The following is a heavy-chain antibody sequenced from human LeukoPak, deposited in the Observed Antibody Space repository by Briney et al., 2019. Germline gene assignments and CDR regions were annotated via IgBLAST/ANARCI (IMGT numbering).Heavy chain of an antibody. CDR3: ARQLVVPAATYYFDY. J-gene: IGHJ4*02. CDR1: GYSFTSYW. CDR2: IYPGDSDT. V-gene: IGHV5-51*01. D-gene: IGHD2-2*01. Sequence: PGESLKISCKGSGYSFTSYWIGWVRQMPGKSLEWMGIIYPGDSDTRYSPSLQGQVTISADKSISTAYLQWSSLKASDTAMYYCARQLVVPAATYYFDYWGQGTLVTVSS.